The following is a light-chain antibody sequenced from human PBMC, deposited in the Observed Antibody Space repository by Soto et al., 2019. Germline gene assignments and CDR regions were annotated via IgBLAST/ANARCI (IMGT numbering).Light chain of an antibody. CDR3: QQYNTYPT. Sequence: DIQMTQSPSTLSASVGDRVTITCRASQSIISWLAWYQQTPGKAPKLLIYDASSLESGVPSRFSGSGSETETESTLTISSLQPDDFATYYCQQYNTYPTFGQGTKVEIK. CDR2: DAS. J-gene: IGKJ1*01. V-gene: IGKV1-5*01. CDR1: QSIISW.